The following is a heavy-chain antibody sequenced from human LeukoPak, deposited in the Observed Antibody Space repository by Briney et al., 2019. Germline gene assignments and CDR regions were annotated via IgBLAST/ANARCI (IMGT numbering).Heavy chain of an antibody. V-gene: IGHV4-59*01. CDR3: ARDPSYSSGWFDP. J-gene: IGHJ5*02. D-gene: IGHD6-25*01. Sequence: PSETLSLTCTVSGGSISSYYWSWIRQPPGKGLERIGSIYYSGSTNYNPSLKSRVTISVDTSKNQFSLRLTSVTAADTAVYYCARDPSYSSGWFDPWGQGSLVTVSS. CDR1: GGSISSYY. CDR2: IYYSGST.